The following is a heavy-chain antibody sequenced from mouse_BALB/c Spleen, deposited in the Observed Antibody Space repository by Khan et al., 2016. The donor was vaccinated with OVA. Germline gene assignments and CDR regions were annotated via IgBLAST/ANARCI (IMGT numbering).Heavy chain of an antibody. D-gene: IGHD2-4*01. CDR3: TRKDYYDYDPFPY. J-gene: IGHJ3*01. CDR2: IHYSGST. CDR1: GYSITSEYA. Sequence: EVQLVESGPGLVKPSQSLSLTCTVTGYSITSEYAWNWIRQFPGNKLEWMGYIHYSGSTRFNPSLKSRTSITRDTSKNQFFLQLNSVTTEDTATYYCTRKDYYDYDPFPYWGQGTLVTVSA. V-gene: IGHV3-2*02.